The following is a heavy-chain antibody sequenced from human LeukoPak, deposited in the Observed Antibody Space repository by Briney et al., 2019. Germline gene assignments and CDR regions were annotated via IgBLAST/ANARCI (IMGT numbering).Heavy chain of an antibody. V-gene: IGHV3-15*01. J-gene: IGHJ4*02. D-gene: IGHD1-26*01. CDR2: IKSKTDGGTT. CDR1: GFTFSNAW. CDR3: TPSIAGGTREIDY. Sequence: PGGSLRLSCAASGFTFSNAWMSWVRQAPGKGREWVGRIKSKTDGGTTDYAAPVKGRFTISRDDSKNTLYLQMNSLKTEDTAVYYCTPSIAGGTREIDYWGQGTLVTVSS.